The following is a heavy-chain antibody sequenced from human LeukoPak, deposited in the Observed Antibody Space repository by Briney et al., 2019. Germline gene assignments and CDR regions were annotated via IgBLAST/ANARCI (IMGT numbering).Heavy chain of an antibody. CDR2: INPSGGST. J-gene: IGHJ4*02. Sequence: GASVKVSCKASGYTFTSYYMHWVRQAPGQGLEWMGIINPSGGSTSYAQKFQGRVTMTRDTSTSAVYMELSSLRSEDTAVYYCARWGYGGTPLDYWGQGTLVTVSS. CDR1: GYTFTSYY. V-gene: IGHV1-46*01. D-gene: IGHD3-16*01. CDR3: ARWGYGGTPLDY.